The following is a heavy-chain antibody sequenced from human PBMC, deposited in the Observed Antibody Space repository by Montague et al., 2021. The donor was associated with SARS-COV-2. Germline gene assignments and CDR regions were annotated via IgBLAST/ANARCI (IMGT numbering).Heavy chain of an antibody. J-gene: IGHJ6*02. D-gene: IGHD6-19*01. V-gene: IGHV4-59*11. CDR2: IYYLGTT. Sequence: SETRSLTCIVSGGSIGGHYWSWVRQTPEKGLEWIGYIYYLGTTNYNPSLKTRVTFSVDTSKNQLSLMLTSVTAADTGVYYCARNGGAAVPGLLLGMDIWGQGTTVTVSS. CDR3: ARNGGAAVPGLLLGMDI. CDR1: GGSIGGHY.